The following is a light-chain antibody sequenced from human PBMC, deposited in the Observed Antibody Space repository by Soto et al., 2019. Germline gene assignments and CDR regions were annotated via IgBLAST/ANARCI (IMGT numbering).Light chain of an antibody. CDR2: EVS. J-gene: IGLJ3*02. CDR3: SSYAGSNLWV. V-gene: IGLV2-8*01. Sequence: QSVLTQSPSASGSPGQSVTISCTGTSSDVGNYKYVSWYQQHPGKAPKLMIYEVSKRPSGVPDRFSGSKSGNTASLTVSGSQVEDEADYYCSSYAGSNLWVFGGGTKLTVL. CDR1: SSDVGNYKY.